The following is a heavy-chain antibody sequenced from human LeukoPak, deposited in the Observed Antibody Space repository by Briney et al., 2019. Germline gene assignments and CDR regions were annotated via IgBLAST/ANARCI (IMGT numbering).Heavy chain of an antibody. Sequence: GGPLRLSCAVSGITLSNYGMSWVRQAPGKALEWVAGISCSGGSTHYADSVKRRLTISRDNPTNTLFLQMNSRRAEDTAVYFCAKRGVVIRVILVGFHREAYYFDSWGQGALVTVSS. V-gene: IGHV3-23*01. J-gene: IGHJ4*02. D-gene: IGHD2-21*01. CDR3: AKRGVVIRVILVGFHREAYYFDS. CDR1: GITLSNYG. CDR2: ISCSGGST.